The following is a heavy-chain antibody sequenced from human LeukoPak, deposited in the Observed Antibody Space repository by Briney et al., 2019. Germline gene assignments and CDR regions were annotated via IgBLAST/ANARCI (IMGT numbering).Heavy chain of an antibody. CDR1: GGSISSYY. CDR3: ARAACDGDCYLPYYYYYMDV. D-gene: IGHD2-21*02. V-gene: IGHV4-59*01. CDR2: IYYSGST. Sequence: SETLSLTCTVSGGSISSYYWSWIRQPPGKGLEWIGYIYYSGSTNYNPSLKSRVTISVDTSKNQFSLKLSSVTAADTAVYYCARAACDGDCYLPYYYYYMDVWGKGTTVTISS. J-gene: IGHJ6*03.